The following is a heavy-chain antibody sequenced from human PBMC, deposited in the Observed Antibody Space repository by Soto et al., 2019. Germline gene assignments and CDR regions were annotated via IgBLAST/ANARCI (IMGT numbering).Heavy chain of an antibody. Sequence: EVQLVESGGGLVQPGRSLRLSCAASGFTFDDYAMHWVRQAPGKGLEWVSGISWNSGSIGYADSVKGRFTISRDNAKKSLYRQMNSLRAEDTALYYCAKETRSSSWSNNYYYYYMDVWGKGTTVTVSS. CDR3: AKETRSSSWSNNYYYYYMDV. CDR2: ISWNSGSI. CDR1: GFTFDDYA. J-gene: IGHJ6*03. D-gene: IGHD6-13*01. V-gene: IGHV3-9*01.